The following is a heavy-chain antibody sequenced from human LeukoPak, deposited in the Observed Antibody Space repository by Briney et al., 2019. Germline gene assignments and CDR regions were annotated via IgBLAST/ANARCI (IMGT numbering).Heavy chain of an antibody. CDR3: ARDPGSSSASDY. Sequence: ASVKVSCRASGHTFINYGISWVRQAPGQGLEWMGWTSGYIGNTNKEYAQKLQGRVTMTTDTSTSTAYMELRSLRSDDTAVYYCARDPGSSSASDYWGQGTLVTVSS. J-gene: IGHJ4*02. CDR2: TSGYIGNT. CDR1: GHTFINYG. V-gene: IGHV1-18*01. D-gene: IGHD6-6*01.